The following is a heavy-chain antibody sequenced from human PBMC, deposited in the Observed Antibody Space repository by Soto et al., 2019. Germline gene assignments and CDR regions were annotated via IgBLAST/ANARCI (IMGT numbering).Heavy chain of an antibody. V-gene: IGHV1-18*01. CDR2: ISAYNGNT. J-gene: IGHJ5*02. CDR3: ARGLPAPAIRGWFDP. Sequence: ASVKVSCKASGYTFTSYGISWVRQAPGQGLEWMGWISAYNGNTNYAQKLQGRVTMTTDTSTSTAYMELRSLRSDDTAVYYCARGLPAPAIRGWFDPWGQGTLVTVSS. CDR1: GYTFTSYG. D-gene: IGHD2-2*02.